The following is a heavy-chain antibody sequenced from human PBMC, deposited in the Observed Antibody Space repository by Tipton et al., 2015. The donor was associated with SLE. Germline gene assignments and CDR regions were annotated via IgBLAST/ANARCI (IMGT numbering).Heavy chain of an antibody. J-gene: IGHJ4*02. D-gene: IGHD1-20*01. CDR3: ARDDPDGDSGVITGDF. V-gene: IGHV4-59*01. CDR2: INHSGST. CDR1: GGSISNYC. Sequence: TLSLTCTVSGGSISNYCWSWIRQPPGEGLEWIGEINHSGSTICNPSLVSRVTISIDTSKNQFSLKLSSVTAADTAIYYCARDDPDGDSGVITGDFWGQGTLVTVSS.